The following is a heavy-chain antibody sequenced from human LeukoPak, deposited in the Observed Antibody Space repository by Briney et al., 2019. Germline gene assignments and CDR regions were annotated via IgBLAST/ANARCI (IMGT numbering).Heavy chain of an antibody. CDR1: GFSFSTST. Sequence: GGSLRLSCAASGFSFSTSTMNWVRQAPGKGLEWVSSISSSSSYIYYADSVKGRFTISRDNAKNSLYLQMNSLRAEDTAVYYCARGPLWFGDSYLYFDYWGQGTLVTVSS. J-gene: IGHJ4*02. CDR3: ARGPLWFGDSYLYFDY. CDR2: ISSSSSYI. V-gene: IGHV3-21*01. D-gene: IGHD3-10*01.